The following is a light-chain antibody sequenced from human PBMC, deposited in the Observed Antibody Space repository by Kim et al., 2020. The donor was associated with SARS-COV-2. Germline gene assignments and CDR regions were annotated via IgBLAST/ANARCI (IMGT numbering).Light chain of an antibody. V-gene: IGKV3-20*01. CDR1: QPVSGY. Sequence: EIVLTQSPGTLYLSPGDRATLSCRASQPVSGYLAWYQQRPGRAPRLLIYGASSRATGIPDRFRGSGAGTDFTLTISRLEPEDFAVYYCQNYDTSPMYTFGQGTKLEI. J-gene: IGKJ2*01. CDR2: GAS. CDR3: QNYDTSPMYT.